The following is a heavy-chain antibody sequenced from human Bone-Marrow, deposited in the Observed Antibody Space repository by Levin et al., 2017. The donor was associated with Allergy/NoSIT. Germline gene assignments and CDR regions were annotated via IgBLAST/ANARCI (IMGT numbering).Heavy chain of an antibody. CDR1: GFTFSSYT. J-gene: IGHJ4*02. CDR2: ISSSSTII. V-gene: IGHV3-48*01. CDR3: ARRVSGWHFDY. Sequence: GGSLRLSCEASGFTFSSYTMTWVRQAPGKGLEWIAYISSSSTIIYYADSVKGRFTISRDNAKSSLYPQMNSLRAEDTAVYYCARRVSGWHFDYWGQGTLVTVSS. D-gene: IGHD6-19*01.